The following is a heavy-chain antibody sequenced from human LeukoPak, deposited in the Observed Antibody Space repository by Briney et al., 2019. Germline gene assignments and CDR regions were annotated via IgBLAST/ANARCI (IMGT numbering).Heavy chain of an antibody. CDR3: ARGGGLDV. CDR1: GFTFNNYA. Sequence: PGGSLRLSCAASGFTFNNYAMSWVRQAPGKGLEWVSAISSSGGSSYYADSVKGRFTISRDNAKNSLYLQMSNLRAEDTAVYFCARGGGLDVWGQGATVTVSS. V-gene: IGHV3-23*01. D-gene: IGHD3-16*01. J-gene: IGHJ6*02. CDR2: ISSSGGSS.